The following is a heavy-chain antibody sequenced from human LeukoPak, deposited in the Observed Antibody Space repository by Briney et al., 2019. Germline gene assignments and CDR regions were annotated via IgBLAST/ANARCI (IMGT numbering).Heavy chain of an antibody. CDR1: GGSFSGYY. Sequence: PSETLSLTCAVYGGSFSGYYWSWIRQPPGKGLERIGEINHSGSTNYNPSLKSRVTISVDTSKNQFSLKLSSVTAADTAVYYCARGGRDCTNGVCYTVSGGAKTPYFDYWGQGTLVTVSS. CDR2: INHSGST. J-gene: IGHJ4*02. D-gene: IGHD2-8*01. V-gene: IGHV4-34*01. CDR3: ARGGRDCTNGVCYTVSGGAKTPYFDY.